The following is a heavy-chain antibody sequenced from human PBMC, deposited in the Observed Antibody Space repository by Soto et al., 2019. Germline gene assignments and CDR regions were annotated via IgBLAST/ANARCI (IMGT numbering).Heavy chain of an antibody. CDR2: IYPGDSDT. Sequence: GESLKISCKGSGYSFTSYWIGWVRQMPGKVLEWMGIIYPGDSDTRYSPSFQGQVTISADKSISTAYLQWSSLKASDTAMYYCARRYCSGGSCYHGMDVWGQGXTVTVYS. D-gene: IGHD2-15*01. CDR1: GYSFTSYW. CDR3: ARRYCSGGSCYHGMDV. J-gene: IGHJ6*02. V-gene: IGHV5-51*01.